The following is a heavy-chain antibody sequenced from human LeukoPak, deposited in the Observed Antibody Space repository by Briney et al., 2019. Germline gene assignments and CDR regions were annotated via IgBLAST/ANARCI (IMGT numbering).Heavy chain of an antibody. D-gene: IGHD3-10*01. J-gene: IGHJ5*02. CDR2: IYHSGST. V-gene: IGHV4-38-2*01. CDR3: ARVGSASDNWFDP. Sequence: SETLSLTCAVSGYSISSGYYWGWIRQPPGKGLEWIGSIYHSGSTYYNPSLKSRVTKSVDTSKNQFSLKLSSVTAADTAVYYCARVGSASDNWFDPWGQGTLVTVSS. CDR1: GYSISSGYY.